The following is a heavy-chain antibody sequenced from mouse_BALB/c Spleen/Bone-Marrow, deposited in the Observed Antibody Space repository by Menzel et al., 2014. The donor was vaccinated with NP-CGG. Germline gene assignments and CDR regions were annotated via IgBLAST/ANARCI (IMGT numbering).Heavy chain of an antibody. J-gene: IGHJ2*01. V-gene: IGHV1-15*01. CDR2: IDPETGGT. CDR3: TRGGNFITTVAVDFDY. CDR1: GYTFTDYE. Sequence: QVQLKHSGAELVRPGASVTLSCKASGYTFTDYEMHWVKQTPVHGLEWVGAIDPETGGTAYNQKFKGKATLTADKSSSTAYMELRSLTSEDSAVYYCTRGGNFITTVAVDFDYWGQGTTLTVSS. D-gene: IGHD1-1*01.